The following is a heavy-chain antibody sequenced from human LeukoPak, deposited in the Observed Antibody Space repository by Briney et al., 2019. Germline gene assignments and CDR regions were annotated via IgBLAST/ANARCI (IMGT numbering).Heavy chain of an antibody. Sequence: ASVKVSCKASGYTFTNYEINWPRQATGQGLEWMGWMNPNSGNTGSAQKFQGRVTITRDTSITTVYMELRSLTSEDTAFYYCARGGYYYGSGSRNWFDPWGQGTLVTVSS. V-gene: IGHV1-8*03. J-gene: IGHJ5*02. CDR1: GYTFTNYE. CDR3: ARGGYYYGSGSRNWFDP. CDR2: MNPNSGNT. D-gene: IGHD3-10*01.